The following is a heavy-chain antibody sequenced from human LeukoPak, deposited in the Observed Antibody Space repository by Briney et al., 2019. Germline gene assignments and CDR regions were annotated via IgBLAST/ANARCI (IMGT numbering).Heavy chain of an antibody. CDR2: LSWNSGSI. J-gene: IGHJ4*02. Sequence: PGGSLRLSCAASGFTFDDHTMHWVRQAPGKGLEWVSGLSWNSGSIDYADSVKGRFTISRDNAKNSLYLQMNSLRAEDTALYYCAKGPGMATVKRYLDYWGQGTLVTVSS. V-gene: IGHV3-9*01. D-gene: IGHD5-24*01. CDR1: GFTFDDHT. CDR3: AKGPGMATVKRYLDY.